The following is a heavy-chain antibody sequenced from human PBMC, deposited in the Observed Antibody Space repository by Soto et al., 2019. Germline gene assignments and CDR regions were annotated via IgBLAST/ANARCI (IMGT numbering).Heavy chain of an antibody. Sequence: EVQLLESGGGLVQPGGSLRLSCAASGFTFNNYAMGWVRQAPGKGLDWVSIITGSGGDTSYADSVKGRFTISKDISKNTMYLQMNGLRADDTAVYYCTKGSSGWSGYYYYSMDVWGKGTTVTVSS. CDR3: TKGSSGWSGYYYYSMDV. CDR2: ITGSGGDT. V-gene: IGHV3-23*01. D-gene: IGHD6-19*01. CDR1: GFTFNNYA. J-gene: IGHJ6*04.